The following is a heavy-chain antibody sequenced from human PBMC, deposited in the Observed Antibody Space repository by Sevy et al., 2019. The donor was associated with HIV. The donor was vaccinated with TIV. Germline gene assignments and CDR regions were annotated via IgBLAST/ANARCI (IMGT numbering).Heavy chain of an antibody. J-gene: IGHJ3*02. CDR2: ISYDGRIK. Sequence: GGSLRLSCAASGFTFSSYGMHWVRQAPGKGLEWVAVISYDGRIKHYADSVKGQFTISRDNSKNMLYLEMDSLRDEDTAVYYCAKEVGAVSGPAAFDIWGQGTMVTVSS. D-gene: IGHD3-3*01. V-gene: IGHV3-30*18. CDR1: GFTFSSYG. CDR3: AKEVGAVSGPAAFDI.